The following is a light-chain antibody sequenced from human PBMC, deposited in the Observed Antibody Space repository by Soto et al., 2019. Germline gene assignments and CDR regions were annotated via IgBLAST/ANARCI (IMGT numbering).Light chain of an antibody. CDR1: SSDDGGYNY. CDR3: SSYTSSSTVV. J-gene: IGLJ2*01. Sequence: QSALTQPASVSGSPGQSITISCTGTSSDDGGYNYVSWYQQHPGKAPKLMIYEVSNRPSGVSNRYSGSKSGNTASLTISGLQAEDEADYNCSSYTSSSTVVFGGGTKLTVL. CDR2: EVS. V-gene: IGLV2-14*01.